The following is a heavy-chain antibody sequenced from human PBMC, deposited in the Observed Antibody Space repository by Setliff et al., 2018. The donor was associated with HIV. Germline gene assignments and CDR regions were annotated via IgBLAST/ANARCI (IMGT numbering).Heavy chain of an antibody. Sequence: SETLSLTCAVYGGSFSGYYWSWIRQPPRKGLEWIGSIYYSVSTYYNPPLKSRVTISVDTSKNQFSLKLSSVTAADTAVYYCAISYYYGSGIPGYYFDYWGQGTLVTVSS. V-gene: IGHV4-59*05. J-gene: IGHJ4*02. D-gene: IGHD3-10*01. CDR1: GGSFSGYY. CDR3: AISYYYGSGIPGYYFDY. CDR2: IYYSVST.